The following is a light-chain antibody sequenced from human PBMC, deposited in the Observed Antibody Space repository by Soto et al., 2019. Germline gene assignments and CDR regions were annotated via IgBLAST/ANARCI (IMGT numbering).Light chain of an antibody. CDR1: SSDVGTYNL. V-gene: IGLV2-23*02. Sequence: QSALTQPASVAGSPGQAITISCTGTSSDVGTYNLVSWYQQHPGTVPKLLIYEVNNRPSGVSNRFSGSKSVNTASLTISGLLAADEADYYCCTYIGNDAGVFGGGTKLTVL. CDR3: CTYIGNDAGV. CDR2: EVN. J-gene: IGLJ3*02.